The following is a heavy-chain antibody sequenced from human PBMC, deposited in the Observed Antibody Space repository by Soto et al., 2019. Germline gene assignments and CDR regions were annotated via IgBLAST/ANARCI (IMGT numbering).Heavy chain of an antibody. V-gene: IGHV3-23*01. CDR2: ISGSGGST. Sequence: GGSLRLSCAASGFTFSSYAMSWVRQAPGKGLEWVSAISGSGGSTYYADSVKGRFTISRDNSKNTLYLQMNSLRAEDTAVYYCAKDLDRMFVVRGPTYYYYGMDVWGQGTTVTVSS. CDR3: AKDLDRMFVVRGPTYYYYGMDV. J-gene: IGHJ6*02. D-gene: IGHD3-10*01. CDR1: GFTFSSYA.